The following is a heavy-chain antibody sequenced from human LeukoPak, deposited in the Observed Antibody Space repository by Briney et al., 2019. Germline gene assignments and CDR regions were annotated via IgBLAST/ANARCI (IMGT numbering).Heavy chain of an antibody. Sequence: PSETLSLTCTVSGGSISSYYWSWIRQPPGKGLEWIGYIYYSGSTYYNPSLKSRVTISVDTSKNQFSLKLSSVTAADTAVYYCARESGNSSSFDYWGQGTLVTVSS. CDR3: ARESGNSSSFDY. J-gene: IGHJ4*02. CDR1: GGSISSYY. V-gene: IGHV4-59*12. CDR2: IYYSGST. D-gene: IGHD6-13*01.